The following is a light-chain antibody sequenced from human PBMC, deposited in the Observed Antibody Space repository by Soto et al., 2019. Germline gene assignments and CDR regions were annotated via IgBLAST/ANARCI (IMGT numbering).Light chain of an antibody. J-gene: IGKJ1*01. V-gene: IGKV3-15*01. CDR2: GAS. CDR3: QQYGTWWT. CDR1: QSVSSN. Sequence: EIVMTQSPATLSVSPGERATLSCRASQSVSSNLAWYQPKPGQAPRLLIYGASTRATGIPARFSGSGSGTELTLTISSLQSEDFAVYYCQQYGTWWTFGQWTKVEIK.